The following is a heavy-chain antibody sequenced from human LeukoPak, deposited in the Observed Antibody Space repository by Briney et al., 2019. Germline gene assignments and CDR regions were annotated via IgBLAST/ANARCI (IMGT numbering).Heavy chain of an antibody. V-gene: IGHV3-21*01. Sequence: PGGSLRLSCAASGFTFSSYSMNWVRQAPGKGLEWVSSISSSSSYIYYADSVKGRFTISRDNAKNSLYLQMNSLRAEDTAVYYCAKGTYYYGSTESTGSWYFDLWGRGTLVTVSS. D-gene: IGHD3-10*01. CDR3: AKGTYYYGSTESTGSWYFDL. CDR2: ISSSSSYI. J-gene: IGHJ2*01. CDR1: GFTFSSYS.